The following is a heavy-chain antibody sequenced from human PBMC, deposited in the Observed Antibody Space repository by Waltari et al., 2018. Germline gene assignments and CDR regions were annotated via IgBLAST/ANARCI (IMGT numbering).Heavy chain of an antibody. CDR2: INHSGST. J-gene: IGHJ6*02. CDR3: ARGGDIVVVPAAPKIQRYGMDV. Sequence: QVQLQQWGAGLLKPSETLSLTCAVYGGSFSGYYWSWIRQPPGKGLEWIGEINHSGSTNYNPSLKSRVTISVDTAKNQFSLKLSSVTAADTAVDYCARGGDIVVVPAAPKIQRYGMDVWGQGTTVTVSS. CDR1: GGSFSGYY. V-gene: IGHV4-34*01. D-gene: IGHD2-2*01.